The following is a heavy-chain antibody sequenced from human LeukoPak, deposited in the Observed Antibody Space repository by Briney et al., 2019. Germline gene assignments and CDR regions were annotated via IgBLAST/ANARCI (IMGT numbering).Heavy chain of an antibody. CDR1: GFTFSTYW. CDR2: IKPDGSDM. D-gene: IGHD6-13*01. Sequence: GGSLRLSCAASGFTFSTYWMNWVRQAPGKGLEWVANIKPDGSDMYYVDSVKGRFTVSRDNAKNSLYLQMNSLRAEDTAVYYCARGRQQGSSYYYYFMDVWGKGTTVTVSS. CDR3: ARGRQQGSSYYYYFMDV. V-gene: IGHV3-7*03. J-gene: IGHJ6*03.